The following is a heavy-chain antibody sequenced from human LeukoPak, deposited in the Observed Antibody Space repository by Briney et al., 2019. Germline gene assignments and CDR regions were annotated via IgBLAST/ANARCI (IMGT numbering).Heavy chain of an antibody. CDR3: TTDNRTLLYYYGSGSSYYFDY. J-gene: IGHJ4*02. CDR1: GFTFSNAW. D-gene: IGHD3-10*01. CDR2: IKSKTDGGTT. Sequence: PGGSLRLSCAASGFTFSNAWMSWVRQAPGKGLEWVGRIKSKTDGGTTDYAAPVKGRFTISRDDSKNTLYLQMNSLKTEDTAAYYCTTDNRTLLYYYGSGSSYYFDYWGQGTLVTVSS. V-gene: IGHV3-15*01.